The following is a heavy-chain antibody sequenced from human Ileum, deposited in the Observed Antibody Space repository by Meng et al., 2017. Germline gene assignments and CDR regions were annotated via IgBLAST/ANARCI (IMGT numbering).Heavy chain of an antibody. V-gene: IGHV4-30-4*01. J-gene: IGHJ5*02. CDR3: ARENTIFGVVWGSWFDP. D-gene: IGHD3-3*01. CDR2: IYYSGST. Sequence: QVQLQESGPGLGKPSQTLSLTCTFSGGSISSGDYYWSWIRQPPGKGLEWIGYIYYSGSTYYNPSLKSRVTISVDTSKNQFSLKLSSVTAADTAVYYCARENTIFGVVWGSWFDPWGQGTLVTVSS. CDR1: GGSISSGDYY.